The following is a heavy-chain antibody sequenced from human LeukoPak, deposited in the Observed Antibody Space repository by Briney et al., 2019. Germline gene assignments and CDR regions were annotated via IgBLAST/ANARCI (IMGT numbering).Heavy chain of an antibody. V-gene: IGHV3-11*01. CDR3: ARERHILAAIGTETLDY. CDR1: GFTFSDYF. J-gene: IGHJ4*02. Sequence: GGSLRLSCAASGFTFSDYFMSWIRQAPGKGLEWVSYIGSSGIAIFYADSVRGRFTISRDNAKNSLYLQMNSLRAEDTAVYYCARERHILAAIGTETLDYWGQGTLVTVSS. CDR2: IGSSGIAI. D-gene: IGHD6-13*01.